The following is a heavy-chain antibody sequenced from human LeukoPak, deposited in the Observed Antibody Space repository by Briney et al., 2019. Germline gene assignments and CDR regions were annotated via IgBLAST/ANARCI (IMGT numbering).Heavy chain of an antibody. J-gene: IGHJ5*02. V-gene: IGHV1-8*01. CDR3: ARGRLLYCSSTCRYRHTGWFDP. CDR1: GYTFTSYG. CDR2: MDANNGNT. Sequence: ASLTVSCKASGYTFTSYGINWVRQATGQGLEWMGWMDANNGNTGYAQKFQGRDTMTRNTSISTCYMEQSSLRSEDTAVYYCARGRLLYCSSTCRYRHTGWFDPWGQGTLVTVSS. D-gene: IGHD2-2*01.